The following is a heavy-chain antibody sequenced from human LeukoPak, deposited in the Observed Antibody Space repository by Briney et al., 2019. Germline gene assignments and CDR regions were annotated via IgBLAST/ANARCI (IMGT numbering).Heavy chain of an antibody. CDR3: AREMECSGGSCYPSNDY. D-gene: IGHD2-15*01. V-gene: IGHV1-2*02. CDR1: GDTFTGYY. CDR2: INPNSGGT. J-gene: IGHJ4*02. Sequence: ASVKVSCKASGDTFTGYYMHWVRQAPGQGLEWMGWINPNSGGTNYAQKFPGRVTMTTDTSISTAYMELSRLRSDDTAVYYCAREMECSGGSCYPSNDYWGQGTLVTVSS.